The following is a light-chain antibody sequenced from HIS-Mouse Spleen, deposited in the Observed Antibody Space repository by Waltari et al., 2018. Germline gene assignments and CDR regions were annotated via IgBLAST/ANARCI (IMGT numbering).Light chain of an antibody. CDR2: EGS. J-gene: IGLJ2*01. CDR1: SSHVGSDTL. V-gene: IGLV2-23*01. CDR3: CSYAGSSTLV. Sequence: QSALTQPASVSGSPGQSITISCTVTSSHVGSDTLVSWYQQHPGKAPKLMIYEGSKRPSGVSNRFSGSKSGNTASLTISGLQAEDEADYYCCSYAGSSTLVFGGGTKLTVL.